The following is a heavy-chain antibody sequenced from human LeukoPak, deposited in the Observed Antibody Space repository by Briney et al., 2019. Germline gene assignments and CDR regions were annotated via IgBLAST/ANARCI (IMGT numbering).Heavy chain of an antibody. V-gene: IGHV1-69*04. CDR2: IIPILGIA. Sequence: GASVKVSCKASGYTFTSYYMHWVRQAPGQGLEWMGRIIPILGIANYAQKFQGRVTITADKSTSTAYMELSSLRSEDTAVYYCARDHRITIFGVALDGMDVWGQGTTVTVSS. J-gene: IGHJ6*02. D-gene: IGHD3-3*01. CDR1: GYTFTSYY. CDR3: ARDHRITIFGVALDGMDV.